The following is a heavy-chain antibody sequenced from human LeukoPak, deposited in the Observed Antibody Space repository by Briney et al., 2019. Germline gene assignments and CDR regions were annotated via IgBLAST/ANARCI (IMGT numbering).Heavy chain of an antibody. Sequence: GGSLRLSCAASGFTFSSRWMHWVRQAPGKGLVWVSRINTDGSSTSYADSVKGRFTISRDNAKNTLYLQMNSLRAEDTAVFYCARAGSTGEFDYWGQGALVTVSS. J-gene: IGHJ4*02. CDR1: GFTFSSRW. V-gene: IGHV3-74*01. CDR2: INTDGSST. CDR3: ARAGSTGEFDY. D-gene: IGHD2-2*01.